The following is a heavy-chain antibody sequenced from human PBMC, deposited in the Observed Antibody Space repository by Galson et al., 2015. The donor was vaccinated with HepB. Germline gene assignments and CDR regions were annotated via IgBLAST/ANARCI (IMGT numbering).Heavy chain of an antibody. CDR3: ARGRVEEVVIIPGAVNHPRISYGLDV. CDR2: FIPHLDRA. J-gene: IGHJ6*02. Sequence: SVKVSCKASGSSFNSFTFSWVRQAPGQGLEWMGEFIPHLDRAKYTQQLQGRVTITPDKSPATVFMDLRSLRSDDTAKYYCARGRVEEVVIIPGAVNHPRISYGLDVWGQGTTVTVSS. D-gene: IGHD2-2*01. V-gene: IGHV1-69*10. CDR1: GSSFNSFT.